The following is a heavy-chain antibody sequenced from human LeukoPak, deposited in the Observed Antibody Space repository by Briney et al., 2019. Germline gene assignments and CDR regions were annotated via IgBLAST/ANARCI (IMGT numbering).Heavy chain of an antibody. CDR2: ISWNSGSI. J-gene: IGHJ4*02. CDR3: AKDGRYYDSSGNFDY. CDR1: GYTFDDYA. D-gene: IGHD3-22*01. Sequence: PGRSLRLSCAASGYTFDDYAMHWVRQAPGKGLEWVSGISWNSGSIGYADSVKGRFTISRDNAKNSLYLQMNSLRAEDTALYYCAKDGRYYDSSGNFDYWGQGTLVTVSS. V-gene: IGHV3-9*01.